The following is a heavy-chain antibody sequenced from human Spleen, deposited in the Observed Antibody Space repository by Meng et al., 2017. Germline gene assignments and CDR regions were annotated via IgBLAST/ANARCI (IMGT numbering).Heavy chain of an antibody. CDR3: ARGGYSSGLDY. CDR2: INIDGSTT. D-gene: IGHD6-19*01. J-gene: IGHJ4*02. Sequence: GESLKISCAASGFTFSSYWMHWVRQAPGKGLVWVSRINIDGSTTAYADSVKGRFTISRDNAKNTLYLQMNSLRAEDTAVYYCARGGYSSGLDYWGQGTLVTVSS. CDR1: GFTFSSYW. V-gene: IGHV3-74*01.